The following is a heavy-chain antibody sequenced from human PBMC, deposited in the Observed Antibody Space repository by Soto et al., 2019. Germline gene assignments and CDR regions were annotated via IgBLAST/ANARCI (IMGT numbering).Heavy chain of an antibody. CDR3: AKGGPTFLNWFGP. CDR2: ISNSGHSA. V-gene: IGHV3-23*01. D-gene: IGHD5-12*01. Sequence: GGSLRLSCAASGFTFSSYAMNWVRQAPGKGLEWISVISNSGHSAYYADSVKGRFTISRDNSKNTLYLQIKGLRAEDTAAYYCAKGGPTFLNWFGPWGQGTLVTVSS. CDR1: GFTFSSYA. J-gene: IGHJ5*02.